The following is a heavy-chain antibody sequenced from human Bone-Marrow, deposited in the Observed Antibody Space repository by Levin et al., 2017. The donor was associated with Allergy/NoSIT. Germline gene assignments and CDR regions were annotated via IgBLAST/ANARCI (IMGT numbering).Heavy chain of an antibody. CDR2: IFYTGST. D-gene: IGHD6-19*01. J-gene: IGHJ4*02. Sequence: SETLSLTCIVSGGSMSSNYWTWIRQPPGKALEWIGNIFYTGSTKYNLSLKSRVTISLDRSKNQFSLKLRSVTAADTAVYYCATGAGAVAGTAYWGQGTLVTVSS. V-gene: IGHV4-59*01. CDR3: ATGAGAVAGTAY. CDR1: GGSMSSNY.